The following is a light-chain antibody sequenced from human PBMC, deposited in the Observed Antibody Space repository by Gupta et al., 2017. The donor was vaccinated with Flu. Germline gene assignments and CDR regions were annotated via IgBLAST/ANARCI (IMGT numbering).Light chain of an antibody. CDR3: QQSDSTPQT. CDR2: AAS. Sequence: PSSLSASVGDRVTITCRASQRISSYLNWYQQKPGKAPKLLIYAASSLQSGVPSRFSGSGSGTDFTLTISSLQPEDFATYYCQQSDSTPQTFGHGTKVDIK. V-gene: IGKV1-39*01. J-gene: IGKJ3*01. CDR1: QRISSY.